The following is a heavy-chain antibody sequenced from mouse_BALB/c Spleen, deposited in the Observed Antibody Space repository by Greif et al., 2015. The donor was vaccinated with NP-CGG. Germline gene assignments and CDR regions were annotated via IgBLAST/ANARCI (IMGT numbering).Heavy chain of an antibody. CDR3: ARYDYDAMDY. CDR1: GYTFTSYW. Sequence: VKVVESGAELAKPGASVKMSCKASGYTFTSYWMHWVKQRPGQGLEWIGYINPSTGYTEYNQKFKDKATLTADKSSSTAYMQLSSLTSEDSAVYYCARYDYDAMDYWGQGTSVTVSS. V-gene: IGHV1-7*01. J-gene: IGHJ4*01. CDR2: INPSTGYT.